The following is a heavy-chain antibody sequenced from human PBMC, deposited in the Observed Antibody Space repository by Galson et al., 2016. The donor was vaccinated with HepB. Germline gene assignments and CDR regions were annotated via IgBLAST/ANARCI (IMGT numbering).Heavy chain of an antibody. Sequence: ETLSLTCGVSGGTFSGHSWSWVRQSPGKALEWIGEINWEGHTVYKSSLDSRVTIKVDTSKEQVSLALTSVTAADTAVYYCARDSETLPGTWFNYWGQGILVTVSS. CDR1: GGTFSGHS. D-gene: IGHD6-13*01. J-gene: IGHJ4*02. CDR2: INWEGHT. V-gene: IGHV4-34*01. CDR3: ARDSETLPGTWFNY.